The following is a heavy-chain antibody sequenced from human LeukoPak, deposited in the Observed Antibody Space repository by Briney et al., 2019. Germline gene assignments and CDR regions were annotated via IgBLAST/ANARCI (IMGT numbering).Heavy chain of an antibody. D-gene: IGHD3-22*01. CDR2: INPNSGGT. J-gene: IGHJ4*02. CDR1: GYTFTGYY. CDR3: AKDRGDYYDSRGAHSIDY. Sequence: GASVKVSCKASGYTFTGYYMHWVRQAPGQGLEWMGWINPNSGGTNYAQKFQGRVTMTRDTSISTAYMELSRLRSDDTAVYYCAKDRGDYYDSRGAHSIDYWGQGTLVTVSS. V-gene: IGHV1-2*02.